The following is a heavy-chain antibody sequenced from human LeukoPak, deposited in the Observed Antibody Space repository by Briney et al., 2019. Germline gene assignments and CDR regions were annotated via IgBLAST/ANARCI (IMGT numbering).Heavy chain of an antibody. Sequence: SETLSLTCTVSGGSISSYYWSWIRQPPGKGLEWIGYIYYNGSTNYNPSLKSRVTISVDTSKNQFSLKLSSVTAADTAVYYCARDQTYYDFWSGYYGFDPWGQGTLVTVSS. CDR2: IYYNGST. CDR3: ARDQTYYDFWSGYYGFDP. D-gene: IGHD3-3*01. V-gene: IGHV4-59*01. CDR1: GGSISSYY. J-gene: IGHJ5*02.